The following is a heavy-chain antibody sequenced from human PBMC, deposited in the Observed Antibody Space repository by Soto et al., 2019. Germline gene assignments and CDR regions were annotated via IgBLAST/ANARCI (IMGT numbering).Heavy chain of an antibody. J-gene: IGHJ3*02. D-gene: IGHD3-10*01. CDR3: ASGRHYYGSGSYSKHAFDI. Sequence: PSETLSLTCTVSGGSISSYYWSWIRQPPGKGLEWIGYIYYSGSTNYNPSLKSRVTISVDTSKNQFSLKLSSVTAADTAVYYCASGRHYYGSGSYSKHAFDIWGQGTMVTVSS. V-gene: IGHV4-59*12. CDR1: GGSISSYY. CDR2: IYYSGST.